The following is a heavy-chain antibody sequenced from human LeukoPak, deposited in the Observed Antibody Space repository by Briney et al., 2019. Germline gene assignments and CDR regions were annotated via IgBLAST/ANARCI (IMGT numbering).Heavy chain of an antibody. CDR1: GFTFSSYS. V-gene: IGHV3-21*01. CDR2: ISSSSSYI. D-gene: IGHD3-22*01. CDR3: ARSTDYYDSSGYYDFDY. Sequence: GGSLRLSCAASGFTFSSYSMNWVRQAPGKGLEWVSSISSSSSYIYYADSVKGRFTISRDNAKNSLYLQMYSLRAEDTAVYYCARSTDYYDSSGYYDFDYWGQGTLVTVSS. J-gene: IGHJ4*02.